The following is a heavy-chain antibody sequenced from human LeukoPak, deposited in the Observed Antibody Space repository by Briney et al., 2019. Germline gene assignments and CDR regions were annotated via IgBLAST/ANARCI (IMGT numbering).Heavy chain of an antibody. CDR1: GGSISSGGYY. CDR3: ARGGGRSWYWFDP. D-gene: IGHD6-13*01. Sequence: PSETLSLTCTVSGGSISSGGYYWSWIRRHPGKGLEWIGYIYHSGSTYYNPSLKSRVTISVDRSKNQFSLKLSSVTAADTAVYYCARGGGRSWYWFDPWGQGTLVTVSS. CDR2: IYHSGST. J-gene: IGHJ5*02. V-gene: IGHV4-30-2*01.